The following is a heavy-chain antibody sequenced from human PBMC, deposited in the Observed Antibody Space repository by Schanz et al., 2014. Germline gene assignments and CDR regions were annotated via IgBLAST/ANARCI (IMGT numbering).Heavy chain of an antibody. CDR2: VSSSSSYT. Sequence: EVHLVESGGGLVQPGGSLRLSCAASGITFSSHSFNWVRQAPGKGLEWVSYVSSSSSYTHYADSVKGRFTISRDNAKNSLFLQMNSLRPEDTAVYYCARGRVLESWGQGTLVTVSS. J-gene: IGHJ5*02. V-gene: IGHV3-48*04. D-gene: IGHD1-1*01. CDR3: ARGRVLES. CDR1: GITFSSHS.